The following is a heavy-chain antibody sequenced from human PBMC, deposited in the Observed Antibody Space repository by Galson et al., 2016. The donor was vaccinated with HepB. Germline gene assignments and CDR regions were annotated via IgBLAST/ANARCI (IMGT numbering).Heavy chain of an antibody. D-gene: IGHD1-26*01. CDR2: IDHSGST. J-gene: IGHJ5*02. V-gene: IGHV4-39*01. CDR3: ARSGSYYFWFDP. CDR1: GGSISISSYY. Sequence: ETLSLTCTVSGGSISISSYYWGWIRQPPGKGLEWIGSIDHSGSTCYNPSLKSRVTISIDTSKNQFSLKVNSVTAADTAVYYCARSGSYYFWFDPWGQGTLVTVSS.